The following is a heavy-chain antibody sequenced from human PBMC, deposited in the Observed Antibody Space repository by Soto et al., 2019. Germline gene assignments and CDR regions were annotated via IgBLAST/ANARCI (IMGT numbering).Heavy chain of an antibody. J-gene: IGHJ4*02. D-gene: IGHD6-6*01. CDR3: ARGYSSSSGRDY. Sequence: EVQLVESGGGLVKPGGSLRFSCAASGFTFSSYSMNWVRQAPGKGLEWVSSISSSSSYIYYADSVKGRFTISRDNAKNSLYLQMNSLRAEDTAVYYCARGYSSSSGRDYWGQGTLVTVSS. CDR2: ISSSSSYI. V-gene: IGHV3-21*01. CDR1: GFTFSSYS.